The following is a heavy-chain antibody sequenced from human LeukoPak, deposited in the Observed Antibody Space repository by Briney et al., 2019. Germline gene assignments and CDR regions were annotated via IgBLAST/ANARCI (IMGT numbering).Heavy chain of an antibody. CDR1: GFTFSSYW. J-gene: IGHJ4*02. CDR3: ARDHSDYVRVGLDY. CDR2: IKQDGSEK. Sequence: GGSLRLSCAASGFTFSSYWMSWVRQAPGKGLEWVANIKQDGSEKYYVDSVNGRFTISRDNAKNSLYLQMNSLRAEDTAVYFCARDHSDYVRVGLDYWGQGTLVTVSS. V-gene: IGHV3-7*01. D-gene: IGHD5-12*01.